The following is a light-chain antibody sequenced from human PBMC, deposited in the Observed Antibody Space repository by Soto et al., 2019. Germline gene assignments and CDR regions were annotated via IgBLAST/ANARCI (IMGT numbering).Light chain of an antibody. Sequence: DIQMTQSPSTLSASVGDRVTITCRASHSIAGLLAWYQQKPGKAPKVMIYDTSNLESGVPSRFSGSGSGTDFTLTISSLHPEDVATYFCQEYSSFSYTFGQGTRLEI. J-gene: IGKJ2*01. V-gene: IGKV1-5*01. CDR1: HSIAGL. CDR3: QEYSSFSYT. CDR2: DTS.